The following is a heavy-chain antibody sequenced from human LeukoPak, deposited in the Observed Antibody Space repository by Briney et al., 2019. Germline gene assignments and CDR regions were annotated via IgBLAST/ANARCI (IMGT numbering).Heavy chain of an antibody. CDR2: IYHSGRT. CDR1: GYSISSVYY. CDR3: ARVPKGPYYFDY. Sequence: SETLSLTCTVSGYSISSVYYWGWIRQPPGKGLEWIGSIYHSGRTFFNPSLKSPVTISVDTSQNQFSLKLSSVTAADTAVYYCARVPKGPYYFDYWGQGTLVTVSS. V-gene: IGHV4-38-2*02. J-gene: IGHJ4*02.